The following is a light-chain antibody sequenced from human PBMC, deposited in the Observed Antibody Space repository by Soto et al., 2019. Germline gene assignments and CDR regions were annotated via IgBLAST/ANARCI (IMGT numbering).Light chain of an antibody. J-gene: IGKJ5*01. CDR2: EES. CDR3: QQLNSYPPIT. CDR1: QAVPNN. Sequence: DIHLTQSPSFLSASVGDRVTITCRPSQAVPNNMAWYQQKPGKPPKLLIYEESTLHSGVPSRFSGRKSGTQFTLTIDSLQPEDFATYYCQQLNSYPPITFGQGTRLEIK. V-gene: IGKV1-9*01.